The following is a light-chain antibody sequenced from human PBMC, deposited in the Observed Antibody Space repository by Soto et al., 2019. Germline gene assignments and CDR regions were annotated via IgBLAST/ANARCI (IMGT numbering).Light chain of an antibody. CDR2: GAS. J-gene: IGKJ1*01. Sequence: EIVLTQSPGTLSLSPGERATLSCRASQSVSSNYLAWYQQKPGQAPRLLIYGASSRATGIPDRFSGGGSGTDFTLTISRLEPEDFAVYYCQQYGISPWTFGQGTKVDIK. CDR1: QSVSSNY. CDR3: QQYGISPWT. V-gene: IGKV3-20*01.